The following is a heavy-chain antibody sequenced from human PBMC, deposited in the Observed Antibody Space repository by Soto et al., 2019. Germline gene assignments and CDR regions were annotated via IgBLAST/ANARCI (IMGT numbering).Heavy chain of an antibody. Sequence: SETLSLTCTVSGGSVTSGSSYWSWIRQPPGKGLEWIGYIYYSGSTNYNPSLKSRVTISVDTSKNQFSLKLSSVTAADTAVYYCARAPSITIFGVVIYYYFDYWGQGTLVTVSS. CDR1: GGSVTSGSSY. V-gene: IGHV4-61*01. J-gene: IGHJ4*02. CDR2: IYYSGST. CDR3: ARAPSITIFGVVIYYYFDY. D-gene: IGHD3-3*01.